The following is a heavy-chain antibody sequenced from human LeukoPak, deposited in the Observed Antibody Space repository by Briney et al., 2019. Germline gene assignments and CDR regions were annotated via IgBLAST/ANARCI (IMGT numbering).Heavy chain of an antibody. V-gene: IGHV4-34*01. Sequence: SETLSLTCAVYGGSFSGYYWSWIRQPPGKGLEWIGEINHSGSTNYNPSLKRRVTISVDTSKNQFSLKLSSVTAADTAVYYCARGHRNVLLWLGELSPFDYWGQGTLVTVSS. CDR1: GGSFSGYY. CDR2: INHSGST. CDR3: ARGHRNVLLWLGELSPFDY. J-gene: IGHJ4*02. D-gene: IGHD3-10*01.